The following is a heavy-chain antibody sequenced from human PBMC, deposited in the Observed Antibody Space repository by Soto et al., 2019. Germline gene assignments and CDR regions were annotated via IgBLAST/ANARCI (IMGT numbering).Heavy chain of an antibody. D-gene: IGHD3-22*01. J-gene: IGHJ4*02. CDR1: GYTLTELS. CDR3: ATDPFAYYYDSSGYYLDY. V-gene: IGHV1-24*01. Sequence: ASVKVSCKVSGYTLTELSMHWVRQAPGKGLEWMGGFDPEDGETIYAQKFQGRVTMTEDTSTDTAYTELSSLRSEDTAVYYCATDPFAYYYDSSGYYLDYWGQGTLVTVSS. CDR2: FDPEDGET.